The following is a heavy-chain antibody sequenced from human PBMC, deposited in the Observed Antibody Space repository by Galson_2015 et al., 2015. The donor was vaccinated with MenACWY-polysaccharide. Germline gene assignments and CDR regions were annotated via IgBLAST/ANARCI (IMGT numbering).Heavy chain of an antibody. J-gene: IGHJ2*01. V-gene: IGHV4-61*02. D-gene: IGHD5-24*01. Sequence: LSLTCTVSGGSISSGSYYWSWIRQPAGKGLEWIGRIYTSGSTNYNPSLKSRVTISVDTSKNQFSLKLSSVTAADTAVYYCARDIRRDGYNYWYFDLWGRGTLVTVSS. CDR3: ARDIRRDGYNYWYFDL. CDR2: IYTSGST. CDR1: GGSISSGSYY.